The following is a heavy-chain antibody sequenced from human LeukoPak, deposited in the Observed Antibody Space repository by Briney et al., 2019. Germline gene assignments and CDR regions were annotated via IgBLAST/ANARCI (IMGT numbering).Heavy chain of an antibody. CDR3: ARGRLWEVLDAFDI. J-gene: IGHJ3*02. Sequence: ASVKVSCKASGYTFTGYYMHWVRQAPGQGLEWMGIINPSGGSTTYAQKFHGRVTMTRDTSTSTVYMELSNLRSEDTAVYYCARGRLWEVLDAFDIWGQGTMVTVSS. D-gene: IGHD1-26*01. CDR1: GYTFTGYY. CDR2: INPSGGST. V-gene: IGHV1-46*03.